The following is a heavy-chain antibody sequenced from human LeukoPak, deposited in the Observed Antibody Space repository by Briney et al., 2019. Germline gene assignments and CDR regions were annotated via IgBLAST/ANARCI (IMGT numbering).Heavy chain of an antibody. CDR1: GGSFSGYY. J-gene: IGHJ4*02. Sequence: SETLSLTCAVYGGSFSGYYWSWIRQPPGKGLEWIGEINHSGSTNYNPSLKSRVTISVDTSKNQFTLKLSSVTAADTAVYYCARHLRMGILTGYLAYWGQGTLVTVSS. D-gene: IGHD3-9*01. CDR3: ARHLRMGILTGYLAY. V-gene: IGHV4-34*01. CDR2: INHSGST.